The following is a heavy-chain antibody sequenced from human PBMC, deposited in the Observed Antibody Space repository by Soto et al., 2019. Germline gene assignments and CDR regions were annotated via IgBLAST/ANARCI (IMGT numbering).Heavy chain of an antibody. CDR1: GGSTSSDNY. CDR3: AREGGESSDGLYYFDS. V-gene: IGHV4-30-4*01. CDR2: IYYSGNT. D-gene: IGHD3-16*01. J-gene: IGHJ4*02. Sequence: QVQLQESGPGLVKPSQTLSLTCTVSGGSTSSDNYWSWIRQPPGKGLEWIGHIYYSGNTDYNPSLKSRLAISIDTSKNQVALKLSSVTAADTAVYCCAREGGESSDGLYYFDSWGQGSLVTVSS.